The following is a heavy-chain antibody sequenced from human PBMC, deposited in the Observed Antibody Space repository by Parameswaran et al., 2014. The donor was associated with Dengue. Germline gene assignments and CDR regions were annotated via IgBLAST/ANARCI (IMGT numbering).Heavy chain of an antibody. Sequence: VRQAPGKGLEWVSSISSSSSYIYYADSVKGRFTISRDNAKNSLYLQMNSLRAEDTAVYYCARTKNVAVVAALDYWGQGTLVTVSS. J-gene: IGHJ4*02. CDR2: ISSSSSYI. D-gene: IGHD2-15*01. V-gene: IGHV3-21*01. CDR3: ARTKNVAVVAALDY.